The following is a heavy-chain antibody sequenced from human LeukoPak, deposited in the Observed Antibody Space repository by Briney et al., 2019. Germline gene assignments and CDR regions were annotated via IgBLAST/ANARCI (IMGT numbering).Heavy chain of an antibody. CDR1: GGSVSSGPYY. CDR3: AGVDCSSTSCYKAWFDP. CDR2: INHSGST. J-gene: IGHJ5*02. V-gene: IGHV4-39*07. Sequence: SETLSLTCTVSGGSVSSGPYYWSWIRQPPGKGLEWIGEINHSGSTNYNPPLKSRVTISVDTSKNQFSLKLSSVTAADTAVYYCAGVDCSSTSCYKAWFDPWGQGTLVTVSS. D-gene: IGHD2-2*01.